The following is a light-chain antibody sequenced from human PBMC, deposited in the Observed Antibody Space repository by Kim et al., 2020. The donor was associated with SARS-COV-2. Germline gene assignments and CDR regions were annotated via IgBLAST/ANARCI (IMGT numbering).Light chain of an antibody. J-gene: IGKJ1*01. V-gene: IGKV3-15*01. CDR1: QSVRSN. CDR2: GAS. CDR3: QQYNNWPGT. Sequence: EIVMTQSPATLSVSPGERATLSCRASQSVRSNLAWYQQKPGQAPRLLIYGASTRATGIPARFSGSGSGTEFILTISSLQSEDFAVYYCQQYNNWPGTFGRGTKVEIK.